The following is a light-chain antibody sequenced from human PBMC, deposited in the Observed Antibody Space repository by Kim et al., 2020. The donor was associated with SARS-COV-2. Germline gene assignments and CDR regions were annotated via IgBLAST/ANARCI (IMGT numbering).Light chain of an antibody. J-gene: IGLJ3*02. CDR3: QAWDSSTAWV. V-gene: IGLV3-1*01. CDR1: KLGDKY. CDR2: QDS. Sequence: VSPGQTASITCSGNKLGDKYACWYQQKPGQSPVLVIYQDSKRPSGIPERFSGSNSGNTATLTISGTQAMDEADYYCQAWDSSTAWVFGGGTQLTVL.